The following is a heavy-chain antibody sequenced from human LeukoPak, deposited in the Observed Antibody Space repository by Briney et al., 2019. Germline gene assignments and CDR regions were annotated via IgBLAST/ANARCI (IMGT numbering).Heavy chain of an antibody. J-gene: IGHJ4*02. CDR3: TKGTSSWHEFDY. CDR1: GFTFSSYW. D-gene: IGHD6-13*01. V-gene: IGHV3-43D*03. Sequence: PGGSLRLSCAASGFTFSSYWMHWVRQAPGKGLEWVSLITWDGGSTYYADSVKGRFTISRDNSKNSLSLQMNNLRAEDTALYYCTKGTSSWHEFDYWGQGTLVTVSS. CDR2: ITWDGGST.